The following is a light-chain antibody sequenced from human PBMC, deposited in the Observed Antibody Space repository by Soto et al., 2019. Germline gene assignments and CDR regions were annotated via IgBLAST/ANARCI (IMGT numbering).Light chain of an antibody. CDR2: DAS. Sequence: DIQITQSPSSLSASVGDRVTITCQASQDITSYLNWYQHKPGKAPQLLIYDASILEAGVPSRFSGSGSGTDFTFTISSLQPEDVATYYCQHCDYLPIFGPGTTVDFK. CDR3: QHCDYLPI. J-gene: IGKJ3*01. CDR1: QDITSY. V-gene: IGKV1-33*01.